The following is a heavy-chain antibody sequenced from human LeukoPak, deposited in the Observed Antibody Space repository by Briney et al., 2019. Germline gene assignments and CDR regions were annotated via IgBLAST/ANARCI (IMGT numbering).Heavy chain of an antibody. CDR1: DGSISSSS. Sequence: SETLSLTCSVSDGSISSSSRSWIRQPPGKGLEWIGYIYYTGNTHYNFSLKSRVTISVATSKNQFSLKLSSVTAADTATYYCAREGRDRNRFEYWGHGTLVTVSS. V-gene: IGHV4-59*01. D-gene: IGHD1-14*01. J-gene: IGHJ4*01. CDR3: AREGRDRNRFEY. CDR2: IYYTGNT.